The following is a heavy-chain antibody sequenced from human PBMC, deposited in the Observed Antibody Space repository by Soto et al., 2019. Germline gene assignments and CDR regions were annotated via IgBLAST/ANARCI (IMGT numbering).Heavy chain of an antibody. J-gene: IGHJ6*02. CDR3: ARSIVVVGYYYYGMDV. Sequence: ASVKVSCKASGYTFTGYYMHWVRQAPGQGLEWMGWINPNSGGTNYAQKFQGWVTMTRDTSISTAYMELSRLRSDDTAVYYCARSIVVVGYYYYGMDVWGQGTTVTAP. CDR1: GYTFTGYY. D-gene: IGHD2-2*01. CDR2: INPNSGGT. V-gene: IGHV1-2*04.